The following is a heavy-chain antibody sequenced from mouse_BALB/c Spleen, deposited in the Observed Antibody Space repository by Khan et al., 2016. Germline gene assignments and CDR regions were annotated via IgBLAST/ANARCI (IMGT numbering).Heavy chain of an antibody. CDR3: ASEGGTRVVPPGYFDV. CDR1: GYTFTNYG. D-gene: IGHD1-1*01. Sequence: QIQLVQSGPELKKPGETVKISCKATGYTFTNYGMNWVKQAPGKGLKWMGWINTYTGEPTYADDFKGRFAFSLETSASTAYLQINNLKNEDMATYFCASEGGTRVVPPGYFDVWGAGTTVTVSS. CDR2: INTYTGEP. J-gene: IGHJ1*01. V-gene: IGHV9-1*02.